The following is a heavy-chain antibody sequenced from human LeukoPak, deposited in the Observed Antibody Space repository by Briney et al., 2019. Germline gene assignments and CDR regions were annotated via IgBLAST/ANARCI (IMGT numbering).Heavy chain of an antibody. Sequence: PSETLSLTCTVSGGSISSSSYYWGWIRQPPGKGLEWIGSIYYSGSTYYNPSLKSRVTISVDTSKNQFSLKLSSVTAADTAVYYCARVNLVGPRGAFDIWGQGTMVTVSS. CDR1: GGSISSSSYY. CDR2: IYYSGST. J-gene: IGHJ3*02. CDR3: ARVNLVGPRGAFDI. D-gene: IGHD2-8*02. V-gene: IGHV4-39*07.